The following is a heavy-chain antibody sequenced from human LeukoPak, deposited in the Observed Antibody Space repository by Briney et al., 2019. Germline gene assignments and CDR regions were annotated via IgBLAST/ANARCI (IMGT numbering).Heavy chain of an antibody. D-gene: IGHD2-2*01. J-gene: IGHJ6*03. Sequence: SETLSLTCAVYGGSFSGYYWSWIRQPPGKGLEWIGEINHSGSTNYNPSLKSRVTISVDTSKNQFSLKLSSVTAADTAVYYCARHDRDCSSTSCYHYMDVWGKGTTVAVSS. CDR2: INHSGST. CDR3: ARHDRDCSSTSCYHYMDV. V-gene: IGHV4-34*01. CDR1: GGSFSGYY.